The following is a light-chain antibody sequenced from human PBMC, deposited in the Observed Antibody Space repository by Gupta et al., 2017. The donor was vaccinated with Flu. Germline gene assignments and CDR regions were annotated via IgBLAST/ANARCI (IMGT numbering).Light chain of an antibody. J-gene: IGKJ3*01. Sequence: GDRVTLTCRASQGIGNYLAWYQQRPGEVPKLLIYRASTLQSGVSPRFSGSGSGTDFTFTISSLHPDDFTTYYCQKYQSAPFTFGPGTTVDI. CDR2: RAS. V-gene: IGKV1-27*01. CDR3: QKYQSAPFT. CDR1: QGIGNY.